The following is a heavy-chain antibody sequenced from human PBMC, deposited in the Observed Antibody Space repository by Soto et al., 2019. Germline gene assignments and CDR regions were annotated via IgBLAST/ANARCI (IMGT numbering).Heavy chain of an antibody. V-gene: IGHV5-51*01. CDR3: ARSSDYYDSSGYLYYYYYGMDV. CDR2: IYPGDSDT. D-gene: IGHD3-22*01. Sequence: GESLKISCKGSGYSFTSYWIGWVRQMPGKGLEWMGIIYPGDSDTRYSPSFQGQVTISADKSISTAYLQWSSLKASDTAMYYCARSSDYYDSSGYLYYYYYGMDVWGQGTTVTVSS. CDR1: GYSFTSYW. J-gene: IGHJ6*02.